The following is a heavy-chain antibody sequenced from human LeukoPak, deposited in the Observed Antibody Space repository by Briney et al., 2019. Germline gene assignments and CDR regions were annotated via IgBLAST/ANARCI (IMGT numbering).Heavy chain of an antibody. J-gene: IGHJ5*01. CDR1: GGSFNGYY. CDR2: INHSGST. V-gene: IGHV4-34*01. Sequence: SETLSVTCAVSGGSFNGYYWSWIRQPPGKGLEWIGQINHSGSTNYNPSLKSRVTMSVDTSKNQFSLKVSSVTAADTALYYCARSYSTTSYTWFDSWGQGTLVTVSS. CDR3: ARSYSTTSYTWFDS. D-gene: IGHD6-13*01.